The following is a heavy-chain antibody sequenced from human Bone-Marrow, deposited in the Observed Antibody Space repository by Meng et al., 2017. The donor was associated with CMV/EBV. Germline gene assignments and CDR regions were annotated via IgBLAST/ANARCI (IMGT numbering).Heavy chain of an antibody. D-gene: IGHD3-16*01. CDR1: GFTFSSYG. V-gene: IGHV3-30*02. CDR3: VSTSGQ. Sequence: GESLKISCAASGFTFSSYGMHWVRQAPGKGLEWVAFIRYDGSNKYYADSVKGRFTISRDNSKNTLYLQMNSLRAEDTAVYYCVSTSGQWGQGALVTVSS. J-gene: IGHJ4*02. CDR2: IRYDGSNK.